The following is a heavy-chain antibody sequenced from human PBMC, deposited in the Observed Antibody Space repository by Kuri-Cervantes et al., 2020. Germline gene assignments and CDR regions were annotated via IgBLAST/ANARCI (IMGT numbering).Heavy chain of an antibody. CDR3: AENYYGSGSLDFDY. V-gene: IGHV3-53*05. CDR2: IYSGGST. CDR1: GFTVSSNY. D-gene: IGHD3-10*01. J-gene: IGHJ4*02. Sequence: LSLTCAASGFTVSSNYMSWVRQAPGKGLEWVSVIYSGGSTYYADSVKGRFTISRDNSKNTLYLQMNSLRAEDTAVYYCAENYYGSGSLDFDYWGQGTLVTVSS.